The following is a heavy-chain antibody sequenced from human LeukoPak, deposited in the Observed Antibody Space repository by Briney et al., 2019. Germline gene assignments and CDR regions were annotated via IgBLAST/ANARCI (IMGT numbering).Heavy chain of an antibody. J-gene: IGHJ6*02. Sequence: GGSLRLSCAASGFTVSSNYMSWVRQAPGKGLEWVSVIYSGGSTYYADSVKGRFIISRHNSKNTLYLQMNSLRAEDTAVYYCARVRYSYGNDYYYYGMDVWGQGTTVTVSS. CDR3: ARVRYSYGNDYYYYGMDV. V-gene: IGHV3-53*04. D-gene: IGHD5-18*01. CDR1: GFTVSSNY. CDR2: IYSGGST.